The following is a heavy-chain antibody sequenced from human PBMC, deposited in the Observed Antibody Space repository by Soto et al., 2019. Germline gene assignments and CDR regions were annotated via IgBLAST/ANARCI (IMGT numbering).Heavy chain of an antibody. CDR2: IYWDDDK. CDR3: AHSVLRTVFGLVTTTAIYFDF. Sequence: QITLNESGPTVVRPTETLTLTCRFSGFSLTTSGVGVGWIRQSPGKAPERLALIYWDDDKRYSASLNRRLTITKDTTKNPVVPTVSGLDPTDTATSYCAHSVLRTVFGLVTTTAIYFDFWGQGTPVAVSS. D-gene: IGHD3-3*01. V-gene: IGHV2-5*02. J-gene: IGHJ4*02. CDR1: GFSLTTSGVG.